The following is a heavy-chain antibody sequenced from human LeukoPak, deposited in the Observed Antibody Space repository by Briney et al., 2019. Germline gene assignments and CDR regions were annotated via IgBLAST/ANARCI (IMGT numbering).Heavy chain of an antibody. CDR2: FDPEDGES. CDR3: ATGHCNTSSCYYYYMDV. V-gene: IGHV1-24*01. D-gene: IGHD2/OR15-2a*01. Sequence: ASVKVSCKVSGYTLRGLSMHWVRQAPAKGLQWMGVFDPEDGESIIAQKFQGRLTMTEDTSTDTAYMELSSLTSADTAAYYCATGHCNTSSCYYYYMDVWGKGTTVTVSS. CDR1: GYTLRGLS. J-gene: IGHJ6*03.